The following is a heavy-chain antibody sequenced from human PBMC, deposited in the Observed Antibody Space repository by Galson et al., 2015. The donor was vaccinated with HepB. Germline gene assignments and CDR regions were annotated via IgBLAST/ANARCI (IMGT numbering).Heavy chain of an antibody. CDR3: VVATISYYYYYYMDV. D-gene: IGHD5-12*01. Sequence: SVKVSCKASGYTFTGYYMHWVRQAPGQGLEWMGWINPSSGGTNYAQKFQGRVTMTRDTSISTAYMELSRLRSDDTAVYYCVVATISYYYYYYMDVWGKGTTVTVSS. CDR2: INPSSGGT. CDR1: GYTFTGYY. V-gene: IGHV1-2*02. J-gene: IGHJ6*03.